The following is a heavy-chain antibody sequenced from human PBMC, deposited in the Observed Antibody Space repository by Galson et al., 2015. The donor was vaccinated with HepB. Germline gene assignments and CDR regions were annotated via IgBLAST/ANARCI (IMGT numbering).Heavy chain of an antibody. V-gene: IGHV3-7*03. CDR2: IREDGSER. CDR1: GSTMSKFW. Sequence: SLRLSCAASGSTMSKFWMSWVRQAPGKGPEWVACIREDGSERKYMDSVRGRFTISRDNAGNLLFLQMNSLRDEDTAVYFCRRDEVGGHLAYWGQGALVTVSS. D-gene: IGHD3-16*01. CDR3: RRDEVGGHLAY. J-gene: IGHJ4*02.